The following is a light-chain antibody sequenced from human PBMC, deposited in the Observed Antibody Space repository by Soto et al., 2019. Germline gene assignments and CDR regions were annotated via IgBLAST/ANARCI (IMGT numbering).Light chain of an antibody. V-gene: IGKV1-27*01. CDR3: HKYNSAPPT. CDR1: QGISNY. J-gene: IGKJ1*01. CDR2: AAS. Sequence: DIQMTQSPSSLSACVGDRVTITCRASQGISNYLAWYQQRPGKVPKLLIYAASTLQSGVPSRFSGSGSGTDFTLTISSLQPEDVATYYCHKYNSAPPTFGQGTKVDIK.